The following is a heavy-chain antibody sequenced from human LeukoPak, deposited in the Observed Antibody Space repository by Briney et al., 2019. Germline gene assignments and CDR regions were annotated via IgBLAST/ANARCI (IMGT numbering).Heavy chain of an antibody. J-gene: IGHJ3*02. Sequence: SETLSLTCTVSGGPISSSSYYWGWIRQPPGKGLEWIGSIYYSGSTYYNPSLKSRVTISVDTSKNQFSLKLSSVTAADTAVYYCARHKQGFGDDAFDIWGQGTMVTVSS. CDR3: ARHKQGFGDDAFDI. V-gene: IGHV4-39*01. D-gene: IGHD3-10*01. CDR1: GGPISSSSYY. CDR2: IYYSGST.